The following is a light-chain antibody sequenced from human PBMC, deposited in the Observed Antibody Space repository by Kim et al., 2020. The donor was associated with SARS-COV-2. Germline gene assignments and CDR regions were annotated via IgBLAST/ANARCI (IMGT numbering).Light chain of an antibody. CDR2: GKD. CDR1: SLRSYY. CDR3: NSRSRDSSGHL. J-gene: IGLJ2*01. V-gene: IGLV3-19*01. Sequence: SSELTQDPAVSVALGQTVRITCQGDSLRSYYASWYQQKPGQAPILVIYGKDNRPSGIPDRFSGSSSGNTASLTITGAQAEDEADYYCNSRSRDSSGHLFGGGTKLTVL.